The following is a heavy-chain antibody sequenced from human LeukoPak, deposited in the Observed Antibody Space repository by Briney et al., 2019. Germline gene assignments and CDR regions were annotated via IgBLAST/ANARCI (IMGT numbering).Heavy chain of an antibody. CDR1: GFTFSAHS. J-gene: IGHJ4*02. CDR2: ISSRSSYI. CDR3: VRRAVSGEEALDFDY. D-gene: IGHD6-19*01. Sequence: GGSLRLSCAASGFTFSAHSMNWVRQAPGKGLEWVASISSRSSYIYYGGSVKDRFTVSRDNARNSVYLQMNSLRVEDTAVYYCVRRAVSGEEALDFDYWGQGTLVTVSS. V-gene: IGHV3-21*01.